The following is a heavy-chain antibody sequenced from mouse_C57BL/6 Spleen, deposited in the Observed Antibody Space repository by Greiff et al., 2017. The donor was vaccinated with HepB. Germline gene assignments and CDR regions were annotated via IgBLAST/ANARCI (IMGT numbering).Heavy chain of an antibody. D-gene: IGHD1-1*01. CDR1: GYAFSSSW. CDR2: IYPGDGDT. Sequence: QVQLQQSGPELVKPGASVKISCKASGYAFSSSWMNWVKQRPGKGLEWIGRIYPGDGDTNYNGKFKGKATLTADKSSSTAYMQLSSLTSEDSAVYFCAREGTYYGSQYYYAMDYWGQGTSVTVSS. CDR3: AREGTYYGSQYYYAMDY. J-gene: IGHJ4*01. V-gene: IGHV1-82*01.